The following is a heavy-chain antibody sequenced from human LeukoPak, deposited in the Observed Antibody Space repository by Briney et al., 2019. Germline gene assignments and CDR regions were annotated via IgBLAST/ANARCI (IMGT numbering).Heavy chain of an antibody. Sequence: PSETLSLTCAVYGGSFSGYYWSWIRQPPGKGLEWIGEINHSGSTNYNPSLKSRVTISVDTSKNQFSLKLSSVTAADTAVYYCASSYYYGSGIRRRNYYYYMDVWGKGTTVTISS. CDR3: ASSYYYGSGIRRRNYYYYMDV. D-gene: IGHD3-10*01. CDR1: GGSFSGYY. J-gene: IGHJ6*03. V-gene: IGHV4-34*01. CDR2: INHSGST.